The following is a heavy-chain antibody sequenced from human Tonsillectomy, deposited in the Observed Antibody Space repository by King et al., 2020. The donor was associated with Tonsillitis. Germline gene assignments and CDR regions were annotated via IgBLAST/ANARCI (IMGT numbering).Heavy chain of an antibody. CDR1: GFTFSSYA. Sequence: VQLVESGGGMAQPGGSLRLSCAASGFTFSSYAMSWVRQAPGKGLEWVSGISGSGGSTYHADSVKGRFAISRDNSKNMLYLQMNSLRADDTAVYYCAKDLVRGQLWTDAFDIWGRGTMVTVSS. J-gene: IGHJ3*02. CDR3: AKDLVRGQLWTDAFDI. D-gene: IGHD3-10*02. V-gene: IGHV3-23*04. CDR2: ISGSGGST.